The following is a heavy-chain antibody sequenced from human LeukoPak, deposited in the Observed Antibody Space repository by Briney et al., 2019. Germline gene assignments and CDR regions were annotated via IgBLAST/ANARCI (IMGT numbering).Heavy chain of an antibody. D-gene: IGHD5-18*01. J-gene: IGHJ4*02. V-gene: IGHV4-61*01. CDR1: GGSISSGSYY. CDR3: ARGRGYSYGFDFDY. CDR2: IYYSGST. Sequence: PSETLSLTCTVSGGSISSGSYYWSWIRQPPGKGLEWIGYIYYSGSTNYNPSLKSRVTISVGTSKNQFSLKLSSVTAADTAVHYCARGRGYSYGFDFDYWGQGTLVTVSS.